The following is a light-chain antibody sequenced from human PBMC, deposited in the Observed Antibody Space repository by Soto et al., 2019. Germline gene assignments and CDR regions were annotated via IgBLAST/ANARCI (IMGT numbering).Light chain of an antibody. Sequence: QSALTQPAPVSGSPGQSITISCTGTSSDVGSYNLVSWYQQHPGKAPKLMIYEGSKRPSGVSNRFSGSKSGNTASLTISGLQAEDEADYYCCSYAGSSTFVVFGGGTKVTVL. CDR2: EGS. CDR1: SSDVGSYNL. J-gene: IGLJ2*01. CDR3: CSYAGSSTFVV. V-gene: IGLV2-23*03.